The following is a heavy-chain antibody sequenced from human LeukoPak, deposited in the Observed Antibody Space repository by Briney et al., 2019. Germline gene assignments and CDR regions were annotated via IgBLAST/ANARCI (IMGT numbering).Heavy chain of an antibody. Sequence: PGGSLRLSCAASGFTFSSYGMSWVRQAPGKGLEWVSAISGSGGRTYYADSVKGRFTISRDNSKNTLYLQMNSLRAEDTAVYYCAKALGYYDSSGYYFFDYWGQGALVTVSS. CDR1: GFTFSSYG. CDR2: ISGSGGRT. D-gene: IGHD3-22*01. V-gene: IGHV3-23*01. CDR3: AKALGYYDSSGYYFFDY. J-gene: IGHJ4*02.